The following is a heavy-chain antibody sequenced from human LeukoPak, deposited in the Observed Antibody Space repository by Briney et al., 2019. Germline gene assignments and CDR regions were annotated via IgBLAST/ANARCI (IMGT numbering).Heavy chain of an antibody. D-gene: IGHD3-22*01. Sequence: SETLSLTCSVSGDSVSRSDSYWDWIRQPPGKGLEWIGTIYYSGRTCYSPSLKSRVTMSVDPSNNQFSLNLRSVTAADTALYYCARRRYYDGSGYLEWGQGTLLSVSS. J-gene: IGHJ1*01. CDR1: GDSVSRSDSY. CDR2: IYYSGRT. CDR3: ARRRYYDGSGYLE. V-gene: IGHV4-39*01.